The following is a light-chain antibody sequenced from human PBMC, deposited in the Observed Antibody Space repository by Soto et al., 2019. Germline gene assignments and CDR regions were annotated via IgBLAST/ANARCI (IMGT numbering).Light chain of an antibody. V-gene: IGLV1-47*01. Sequence: QSVLTQPPSASGTPGQRVTISCSGRSSNIGSNYVYWYQQLPGTAPKLLIYRNNQRPSGVPDRFSGSKSGTSASLAISGLRSEDEADYYCAAWDDSLSGRVVFGGGTKVTVL. CDR2: RNN. J-gene: IGLJ2*01. CDR1: SSNIGSNY. CDR3: AAWDDSLSGRVV.